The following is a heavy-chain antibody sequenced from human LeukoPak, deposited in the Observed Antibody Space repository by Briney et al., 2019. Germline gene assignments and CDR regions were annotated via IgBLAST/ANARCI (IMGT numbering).Heavy chain of an antibody. Sequence: GGPLRLSCAVSGITLSNYGMSWLRQAPGKGLEWVAGISDSGGRTNYADSVKGRFTISRDNPKNTLYLQMNSLRAEDTAVYFCAKRGVVIRVILVGFHKEAYYFDSWGQGALVTVSS. D-gene: IGHD3-22*01. J-gene: IGHJ4*02. V-gene: IGHV3-23*01. CDR3: AKRGVVIRVILVGFHKEAYYFDS. CDR2: ISDSGGRT. CDR1: GITLSNYG.